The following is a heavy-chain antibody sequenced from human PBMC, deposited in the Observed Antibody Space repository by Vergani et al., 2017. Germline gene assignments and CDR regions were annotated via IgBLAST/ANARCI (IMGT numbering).Heavy chain of an antibody. J-gene: IGHJ4*02. Sequence: QLQLQESGPGLVKPSETLSLTCTVSGGSISSSSYYWGWIRQPPGKGLEWIGRIYTSGSTNYNPSLKSRVTISVDTSKNQFSLKLSSVTAADTAVYYCARFYGDYDYWGQGTLVTVSS. V-gene: IGHV4-39*07. CDR2: IYTSGST. CDR1: GGSISSSSYY. D-gene: IGHD4-17*01. CDR3: ARFYGDYDY.